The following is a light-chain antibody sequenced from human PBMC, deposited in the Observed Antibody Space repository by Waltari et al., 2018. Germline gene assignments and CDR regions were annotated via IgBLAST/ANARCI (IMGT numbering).Light chain of an antibody. Sequence: SYELTQAPSVSVSTGQTATISCSGDGLPHHYAYCYHQKPGQAPVVVLYKDTQRPAGIPERFAGSSSGTTVTLTISGVQAEDEADYYCQSIDSIVVFGGGTKLTV. CDR3: QSIDSIVV. J-gene: IGLJ2*01. V-gene: IGLV3-25*03. CDR2: KDT. CDR1: GLPHHY.